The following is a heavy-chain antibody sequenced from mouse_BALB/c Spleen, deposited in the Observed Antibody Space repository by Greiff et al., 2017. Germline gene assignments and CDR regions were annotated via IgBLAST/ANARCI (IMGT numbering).Heavy chain of an antibody. CDR2: IDPANGNT. CDR3: ARGPPFAY. Sequence: EVQLQESGAELVKPGASVKLSCTASGFNIKDTYMHWVKQRPEQGLEWIGRIDPANGNTKYDPKFQGKATITADTSSNTAYLQLSSLTSEDTAVYYCARGPPFAYWGQGTLVTVSA. J-gene: IGHJ3*01. CDR1: GFNIKDTY. V-gene: IGHV14-3*02.